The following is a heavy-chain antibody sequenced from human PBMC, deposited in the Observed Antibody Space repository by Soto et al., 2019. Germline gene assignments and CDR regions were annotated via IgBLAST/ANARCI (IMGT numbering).Heavy chain of an antibody. Sequence: QVQLVQSGAEVKKPGASVKVSCKASGYTFTGYYMHWVRQAPGQGLEWMGWINPNSGGTNYAQKSQGRVTMTRDTSISTAYMELSRLRSDDTAVYYCARDSSLLWFGELSRPNWFDPWGQGTLVTVSS. V-gene: IGHV1-2*02. CDR2: INPNSGGT. D-gene: IGHD3-10*01. CDR3: ARDSSLLWFGELSRPNWFDP. J-gene: IGHJ5*02. CDR1: GYTFTGYY.